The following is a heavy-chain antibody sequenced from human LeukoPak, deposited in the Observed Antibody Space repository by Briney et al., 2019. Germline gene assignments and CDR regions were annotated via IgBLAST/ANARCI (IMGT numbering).Heavy chain of an antibody. J-gene: IGHJ6*02. V-gene: IGHV3-21*01. D-gene: IGHD1-26*01. CDR3: TKGENGMDV. CDR2: ISDSSSYI. CDR1: GFTFCSYR. Sequence: GGSLRLSGAASGFTFCSYRMNWVRQAPGKGLEWGSSISDSSSYIYHADSVKGRFTISRDNAKNSVYLQMTSLRAEDTATYYCTKGENGMDVWGQGTTVTVSS.